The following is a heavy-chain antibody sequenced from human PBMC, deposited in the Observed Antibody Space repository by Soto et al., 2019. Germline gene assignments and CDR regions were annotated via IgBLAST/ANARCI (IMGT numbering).Heavy chain of an antibody. V-gene: IGHV3-23*01. CDR3: AKDLRTSTNYNYGMDV. CDR1: GFTFSTYA. Sequence: GGSLRLSCAASGFTFSTYAMSWVRQAPGKGLEWVSVISASGGSTFYADSVKGRFTVSRDNSRNTLYLQVISLRVEDTAVYYCAKDLRTSTNYNYGMDVWGQGTTVTVSS. J-gene: IGHJ6*02. CDR2: ISASGGST.